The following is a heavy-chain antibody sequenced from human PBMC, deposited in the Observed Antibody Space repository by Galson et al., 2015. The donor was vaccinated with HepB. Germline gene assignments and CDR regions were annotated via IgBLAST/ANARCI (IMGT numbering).Heavy chain of an antibody. CDR3: ARVTGLVISDFDY. D-gene: IGHD3/OR15-3a*01. J-gene: IGHJ4*02. CDR1: GFTFSSYA. CDR2: ISGSGGST. Sequence: SLRLSCAASGFTFSSYAMSWVRQAPGSGLEWVSAISGSGGSTYYADSVKGRFTISRDNSKNTLYLQMNSLRAEDTAVYYCARVTGLVISDFDYWGQGTLVTVSS. V-gene: IGHV3-23*01.